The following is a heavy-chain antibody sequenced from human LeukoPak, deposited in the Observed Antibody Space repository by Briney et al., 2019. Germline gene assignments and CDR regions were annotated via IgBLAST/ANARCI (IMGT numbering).Heavy chain of an antibody. CDR3: TRDPIAVAGAGGFDI. V-gene: IGHV1-2*02. Sequence: ASVKVSCKASGYSFTGYYTHWVRQAPGQGLEWMGWIDPNGGGTNYAQKFQGRVTMTSATSIRTAYMELSGLTSDDTAVYYCTRDPIAVAGAGGFDIWGQGKMVTVSS. CDR1: GYSFTGYY. D-gene: IGHD6-19*01. CDR2: IDPNGGGT. J-gene: IGHJ3*02.